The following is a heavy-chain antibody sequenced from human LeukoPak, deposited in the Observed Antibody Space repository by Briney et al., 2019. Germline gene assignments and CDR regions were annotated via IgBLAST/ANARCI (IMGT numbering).Heavy chain of an antibody. J-gene: IGHJ4*02. CDR3: ARTIVILPAGIDDRHFDY. D-gene: IGHD2-2*02. V-gene: IGHV3-30-3*01. Sequence: GGSLRLSCSASGFTFSTYEMNWVRQAPGKGLEWVAVISYDGSNKYYADSVKGRFTISRDNSKNTLYLQMNSLRAEDTAVYYCARTIVILPAGIDDRHFDYWGQGTLVTVSS. CDR2: ISYDGSNK. CDR1: GFTFSTYE.